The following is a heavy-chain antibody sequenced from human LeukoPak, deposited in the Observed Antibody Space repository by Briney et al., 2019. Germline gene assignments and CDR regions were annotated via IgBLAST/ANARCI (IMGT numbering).Heavy chain of an antibody. J-gene: IGHJ4*02. Sequence: GRSLRLSCAAPGFSFNYYDMHWVRRAPGQGLEWVAHIWYDGTNEYYPDSVKGRFTIPRDNSKNTLYLQIRSLRVEDTAVYYCPKDFRGASSGWTYAYDSWGQGTLVTASS. V-gene: IGHV3-33*06. CDR3: PKDFRGASSGWTYAYDS. CDR1: GFSFNYYD. D-gene: IGHD6-19*01. CDR2: IWYDGTNE.